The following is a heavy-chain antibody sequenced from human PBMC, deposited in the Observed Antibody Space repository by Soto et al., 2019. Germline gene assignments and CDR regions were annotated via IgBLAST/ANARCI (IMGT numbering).Heavy chain of an antibody. V-gene: IGHV4-34*01. D-gene: IGHD3-3*01. CDR2: INHSGST. Sequence: PSETLSLTCAVYGGSFSGYYWSWIRQPPGKGLEWIGEINHSGSTNYNLSLKSRVTISVDTSKNQFSLKLSSVTAADTAVYYCARDPSVITIFGVVNSGSPNYMDVWGKGTTVTVSS. J-gene: IGHJ6*03. CDR1: GGSFSGYY. CDR3: ARDPSVITIFGVVNSGSPNYMDV.